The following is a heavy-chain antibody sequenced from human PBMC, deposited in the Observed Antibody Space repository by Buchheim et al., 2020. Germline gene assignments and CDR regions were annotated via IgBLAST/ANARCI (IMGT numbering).Heavy chain of an antibody. Sequence: EVQLVESGGGLVQPGGSLRLSCGASGFTFTTYWMSWVRQAPGKGLEWLANIKQDGSEKYYVDSVKGRFTISRANAKNSLYLQMNSLRAEDTAVYYCARSDCSSTSCTYKWLDPWGQGTL. CDR2: IKQDGSEK. CDR3: ARSDCSSTSCTYKWLDP. CDR1: GFTFTTYW. J-gene: IGHJ5*02. V-gene: IGHV3-7*01. D-gene: IGHD2-2*01.